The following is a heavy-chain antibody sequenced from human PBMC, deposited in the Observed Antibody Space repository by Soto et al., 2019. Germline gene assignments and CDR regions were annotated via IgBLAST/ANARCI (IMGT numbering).Heavy chain of an antibody. D-gene: IGHD1-26*01. J-gene: IGHJ3*02. Sequence: SETLSLTCAVSGGSISSSNWWSWVRQPPGKGLEWIGEIYHSGSTNYNPSLKSRVTISVDKSKNQFSLKLSSVTAADTAVYCCARFNSGSYYEAFDIWGQGTMVTVSS. V-gene: IGHV4-4*01. CDR2: IYHSGST. CDR1: GGSISSSNW. CDR3: ARFNSGSYYEAFDI.